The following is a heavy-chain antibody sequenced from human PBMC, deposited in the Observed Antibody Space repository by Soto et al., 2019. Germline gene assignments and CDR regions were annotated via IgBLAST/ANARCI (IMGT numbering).Heavy chain of an antibody. CDR3: ARYMRYAGTFYFDY. CDR1: GGSISGFH. J-gene: IGHJ4*02. V-gene: IGHV4-59*01. D-gene: IGHD3-16*01. CDR2: IHSSGSS. Sequence: QVHLQESGPGLVKPSETLSLTCTVSGGSISGFHWSWIRQPPGKGLEWFGYIHSSGSSNYNPSLESRVTMSVDTSKNQFYLKLSSVTAADTAVYYCARYMRYAGTFYFDYWGQGTLVTASS.